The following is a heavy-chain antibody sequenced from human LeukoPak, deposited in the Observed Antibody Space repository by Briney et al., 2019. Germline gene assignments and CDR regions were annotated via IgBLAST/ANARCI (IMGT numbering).Heavy chain of an antibody. CDR3: ARVRFGASYCSSTSCPPANMDV. D-gene: IGHD2-2*01. CDR1: GFTFSAYA. Sequence: PGGSLRLSCAASGFTFSAYAMNWVRQAPGQGLEWVSAISGSDSGTYYAGSVKGRFTISRDNSKNTLYLQMNSLRAEDTAVYYCARVRFGASYCSSTSCPPANMDVWGKGTTVTVSS. CDR2: ISGSDSGT. J-gene: IGHJ6*03. V-gene: IGHV3-23*01.